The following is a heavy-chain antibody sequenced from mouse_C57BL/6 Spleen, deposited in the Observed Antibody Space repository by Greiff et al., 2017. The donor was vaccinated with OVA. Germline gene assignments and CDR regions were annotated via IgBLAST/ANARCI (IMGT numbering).Heavy chain of an antibody. V-gene: IGHV5-9-1*02. CDR2: ISSGGDYI. CDR1: GFTFSSYA. D-gene: IGHD2-1*01. J-gene: IGHJ4*01. Sequence: EVKLVESGEGLVKPGGSLKLSCAASGFTFSSYAMSWVRQTPEKRLEWVAYISSGGDYIYYADTVKGRFTISRDNARNTLYLQMSSLKSEDTAMYECTRDLYGNYGYAMDYWGQGTSVTVSS. CDR3: TRDLYGNYGYAMDY.